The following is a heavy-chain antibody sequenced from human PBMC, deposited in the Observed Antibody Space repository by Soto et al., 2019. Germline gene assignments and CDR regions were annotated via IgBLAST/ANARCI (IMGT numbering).Heavy chain of an antibody. CDR2: ISSSSSYI. Sequence: PGGSLRLSCAASGFTFSSYSMNWVRQAPGKGLEWVSSISSSSSYIYYADSVKGRFTISRDNAKNSLYLQMNSLRAEDTAVYYCARVLLAAAGGQYYYYYYGMAVWGQGSTVTVSS. CDR1: GFTFSSYS. J-gene: IGHJ6*02. D-gene: IGHD6-13*01. CDR3: ARVLLAAAGGQYYYYYYGMAV. V-gene: IGHV3-21*01.